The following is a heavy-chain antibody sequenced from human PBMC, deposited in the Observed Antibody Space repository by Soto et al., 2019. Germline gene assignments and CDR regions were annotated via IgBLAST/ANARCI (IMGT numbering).Heavy chain of an antibody. Sequence: HPGGSLSLSCSASGFIFSESTIYWVRQVPGKGLEAISAVSTSGRSTYYADSVKDRFTISRDNSKNTLFLQMGSLRPEDTAIYYCVKQAHGLDGVAFDYWGQGTQVTVSS. CDR2: VSTSGRST. J-gene: IGHJ4*02. CDR3: VKQAHGLDGVAFDY. V-gene: IGHV3-64D*06. CDR1: GFIFSEST. D-gene: IGHD2-15*01.